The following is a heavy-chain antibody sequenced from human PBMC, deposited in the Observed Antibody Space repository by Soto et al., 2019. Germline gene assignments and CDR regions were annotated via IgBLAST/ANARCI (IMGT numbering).Heavy chain of an antibody. CDR1: GFTFSSYA. CDR2: ISGSGGSS. J-gene: IGHJ4*02. Sequence: EVQLLECGGGLAQPGGSLRLSCAASGFTFSSYAMSWVRQAPGKGLEWVSAISGSGGSSYYADSVKGRFTISRDNSKNTLYLQMNSLRAEDTAVYYCARRTSGWYLDYWGQGTLVTVSS. V-gene: IGHV3-23*01. CDR3: ARRTSGWYLDY. D-gene: IGHD6-19*01.